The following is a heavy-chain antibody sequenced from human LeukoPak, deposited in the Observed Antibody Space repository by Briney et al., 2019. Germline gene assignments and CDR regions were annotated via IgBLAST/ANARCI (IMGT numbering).Heavy chain of an antibody. CDR2: IYYSGST. CDR3: AREVRATNWFDP. CDR1: GGSISSGGYY. D-gene: IGHD1-1*01. V-gene: IGHV4-31*03. J-gene: IGHJ5*02. Sequence: PSQTLSLTCTVSGGSISSGGYYWSWTRQHPGKGLEWIGYIYYSGSTYYNPSLKSRVTISVDTSKNQFTLKLSSVTAADTAVYYCAREVRATNWFDPWGQGTLVTVSS.